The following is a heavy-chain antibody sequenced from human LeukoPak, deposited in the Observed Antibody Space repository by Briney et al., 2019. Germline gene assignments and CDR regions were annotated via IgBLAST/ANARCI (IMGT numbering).Heavy chain of an antibody. V-gene: IGHV4-39*01. CDR3: VRHDGRGGSTMGALDS. Sequence: SETLSLTCAVSAGSISSSSHHWGWIRQSPGKGPEWIGSIYSGRTTYYNPSLNNRVTISVVTSKNQFSLQLNSVTAADTSVYYCVRHDGRGGSTMGALDSWGQGSLVTVSS. J-gene: IGHJ4*02. CDR2: IYSGRTT. D-gene: IGHD5/OR15-5a*01. CDR1: AGSISSSSHH.